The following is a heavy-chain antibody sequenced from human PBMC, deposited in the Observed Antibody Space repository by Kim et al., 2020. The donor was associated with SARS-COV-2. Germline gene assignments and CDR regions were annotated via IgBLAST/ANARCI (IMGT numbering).Heavy chain of an antibody. V-gene: IGHV3-48*03. CDR2: ISSSGSTI. CDR3: ARDEGVVATIFAAF. Sequence: GGSLRLSCAASGFTFSNYEMHWARQAPGKGLEWVSSISSSGSTIYYAESVKGRFTISRDNDNNSLYLQMNSLRADDTAVYFCARDEGVVATIFAAFWGQG. CDR1: GFTFSNYE. J-gene: IGHJ1*01. D-gene: IGHD5-12*01.